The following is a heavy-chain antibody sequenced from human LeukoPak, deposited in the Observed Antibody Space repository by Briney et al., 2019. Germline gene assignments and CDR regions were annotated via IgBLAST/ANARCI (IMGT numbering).Heavy chain of an antibody. V-gene: IGHV1-18*01. CDR2: ISGYNGNT. D-gene: IGHD3-10*01. CDR1: GYNFTDYG. CDR3: ARRPMVRGVNYYGMDV. Sequence: ASVKVSCKTSGYNFTDYGISWLRQAPGQGLEWMGWISGYNGNTYYAQRFQGRVTMTTDTPTNTAYMEVRSLRSDDTAVYYCARRPMVRGVNYYGMDVWGQGTTVTVSS. J-gene: IGHJ6*02.